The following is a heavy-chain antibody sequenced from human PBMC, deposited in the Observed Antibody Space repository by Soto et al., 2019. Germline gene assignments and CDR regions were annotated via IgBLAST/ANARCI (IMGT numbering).Heavy chain of an antibody. J-gene: IGHJ4*02. CDR1: GFTFDDYA. D-gene: IGHD6-19*01. V-gene: IGHV3-9*01. CDR3: AKGPLYSSGWRGGYFDY. CDR2: ISWNSGSI. Sequence: PGGSLRLSCAASGFTFDDYAMHWVRQAPGKGLEWVSGISWNSGSIGYADSVKGRFTISRDNAKNSLYLQMNSLRAEDTALYYCAKGPLYSSGWRGGYFDYWGQGTLVTVSS.